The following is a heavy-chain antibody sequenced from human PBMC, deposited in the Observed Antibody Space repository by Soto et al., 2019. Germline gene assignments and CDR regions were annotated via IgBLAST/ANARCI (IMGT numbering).Heavy chain of an antibody. Sequence: QMQLVQSGPEVKKPGTSVKVSCKASGFTFTSSAVQWVRQARGQRLEWIGWIVVGSGNTNYAQKFQERVTITRDMSTSTAYMELSSLRSEDTAVYYCAADDKGGDYYDSSGPLHWGQGTLVTVSS. V-gene: IGHV1-58*01. CDR1: GFTFTSSA. J-gene: IGHJ4*02. CDR2: IVVGSGNT. D-gene: IGHD3-22*01. CDR3: AADDKGGDYYDSSGPLH.